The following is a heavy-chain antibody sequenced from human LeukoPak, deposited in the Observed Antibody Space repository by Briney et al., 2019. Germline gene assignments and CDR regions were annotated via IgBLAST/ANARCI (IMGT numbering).Heavy chain of an antibody. J-gene: IGHJ4*02. CDR2: IYTTGST. D-gene: IGHD3-9*01. V-gene: IGHV4-4*07. Sequence: PSETLSLTRAVSRGALCIYYWSAGSHPPGKGLEWIGRIYTTGSTNYNPSLKSRVTMSVDTSKNQFSLKLSSATAADTAVYYCARSGPAGFESGYWGQGTLVTVSS. CDR1: RGALCIYY. CDR3: ARSGPAGFESGY.